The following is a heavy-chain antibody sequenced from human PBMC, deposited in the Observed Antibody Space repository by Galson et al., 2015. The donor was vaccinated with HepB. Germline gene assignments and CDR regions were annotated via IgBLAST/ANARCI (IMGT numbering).Heavy chain of an antibody. CDR1: GYTFTGYY. CDR2: INPSGGST. CDR3: ARETSSGWFDP. D-gene: IGHD2-2*01. V-gene: IGHV1-46*01. Sequence: SVKVSCKASGYTFTGYYMHWVRQAPGQGLEWMGIINPSGGSTSYAQKFQGRVTMTRDTSTSTVYMELSSLRSEDTAVYYCARETSSGWFDPWGQGTLVTVSS. J-gene: IGHJ5*02.